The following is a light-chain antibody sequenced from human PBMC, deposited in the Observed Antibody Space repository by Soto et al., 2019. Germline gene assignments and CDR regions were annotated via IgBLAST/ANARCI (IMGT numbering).Light chain of an antibody. J-gene: IGKJ3*01. CDR3: QQRRSWPPLIT. Sequence: EIVLTQSPATLSLSPGERATLSCRASQSVSNSLAWYQQNPGQAPRLLIYDASNRATGIPARFSGSGSGTDFNLTISSLEPEDFAVYFCQQRRSWPPLITFGPGTKVDIK. CDR2: DAS. CDR1: QSVSNS. V-gene: IGKV3-11*01.